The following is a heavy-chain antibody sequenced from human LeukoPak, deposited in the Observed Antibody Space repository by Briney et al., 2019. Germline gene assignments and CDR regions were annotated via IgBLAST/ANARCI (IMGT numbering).Heavy chain of an antibody. D-gene: IGHD7-27*01. CDR1: GYLFTSYW. Sequence: GESLKISCQGSGYLFTSYWIGWVRQMPGKGLEWMGLIYPGNSEAKYSPSFQGQVTISADNSVNTAYVQWSSLKASDTAMYYCARLLGYYFDYWGQGTLVTVSS. CDR2: IYPGNSEA. V-gene: IGHV5-51*01. J-gene: IGHJ4*02. CDR3: ARLLGYYFDY.